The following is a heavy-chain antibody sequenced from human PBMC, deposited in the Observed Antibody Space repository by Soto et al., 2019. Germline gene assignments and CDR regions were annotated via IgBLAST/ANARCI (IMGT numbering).Heavy chain of an antibody. CDR3: AREPATAKPEGVDF. CDR1: GYSFTDYH. Sequence: ASVKVSCKASGYSFTDYHIHWVRQAPGQGLEWMGWINPNSGGTKYAPKFQGGVTMTRDTSITTAYMELSRLRSGDTAVYYCAREPATAKPEGVDFWGQGTLVTVSS. V-gene: IGHV1-2*02. CDR2: INPNSGGT. D-gene: IGHD1-1*01. J-gene: IGHJ4*02.